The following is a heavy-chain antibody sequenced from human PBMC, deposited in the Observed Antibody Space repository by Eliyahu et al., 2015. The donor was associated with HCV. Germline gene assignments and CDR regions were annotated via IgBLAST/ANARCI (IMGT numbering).Heavy chain of an antibody. D-gene: IGHD1-1*01. Sequence: EVQLVESGGGLVQPGGSXSLSCXASGFTFSDYWMXWVRQPPGKGLEWVAYIKADGSGQNYVDSMRGRFTISRDNAQNSLYLQLNSPRAEDTAVYYCARGVRMPDYWGQGTPVTVSS. CDR1: GFTFSDYW. CDR2: IKADGSGQ. V-gene: IGHV3-7*01. J-gene: IGHJ4*02. CDR3: ARGVRMPDY.